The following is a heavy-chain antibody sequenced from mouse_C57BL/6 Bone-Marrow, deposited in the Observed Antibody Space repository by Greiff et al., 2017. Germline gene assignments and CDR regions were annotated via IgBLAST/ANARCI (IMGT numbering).Heavy chain of an antibody. CDR2: ISDGGSYT. CDR1: GFTFSSYA. V-gene: IGHV5-4*01. J-gene: IGHJ1*03. CDR3: ARDTVVAHFDV. Sequence: EVKLVESGEGLVKPGGSLKLSCAASGFTFSSYAMSWVRQTPEKRLEWVATISDGGSYTYYPDNVKGRFTISRDNAKNNLYLQMSHLKSEDTAMYYCARDTVVAHFDVWGTGTTVTVSS. D-gene: IGHD1-1*01.